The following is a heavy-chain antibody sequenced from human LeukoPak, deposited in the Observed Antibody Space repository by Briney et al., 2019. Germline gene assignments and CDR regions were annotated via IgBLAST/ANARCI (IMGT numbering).Heavy chain of an antibody. V-gene: IGHV4-39*01. CDR3: ARPGCSGGSCYSDDAFDI. CDR2: IYYSGST. CDR1: GGSISSSSYY. D-gene: IGHD2-15*01. J-gene: IGHJ3*02. Sequence: PSETLSLTCTVSGGSISSSSYYWGWIRQPPGKGLEWIGGIYYSGSTYYNPSLKSRVTISVDASKNQFSLKLSSVIAADTAVYYCARPGCSGGSCYSDDAFDIWGQGTMVTVSS.